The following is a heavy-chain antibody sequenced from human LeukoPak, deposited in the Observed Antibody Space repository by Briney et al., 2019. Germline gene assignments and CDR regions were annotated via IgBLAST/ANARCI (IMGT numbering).Heavy chain of an antibody. V-gene: IGHV3-9*01. CDR1: GFIFDDYA. CDR2: ISWNSGSI. J-gene: IGHJ4*02. CDR3: ARDYSSGWPNFDY. Sequence: PGGSLRLSCVASGFIFDDYAIHWVRQAPGKGLEWVSGISWNSGSIGYADSVKGRFTISRDNAKNSLYLQMNSLRTEDTAVYYCARDYSSGWPNFDYWGQGTLVTVSS. D-gene: IGHD6-19*01.